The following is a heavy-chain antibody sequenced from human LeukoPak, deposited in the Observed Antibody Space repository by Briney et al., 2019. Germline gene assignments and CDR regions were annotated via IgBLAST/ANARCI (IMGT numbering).Heavy chain of an antibody. CDR3: AAYYYGSGSYYKRGMY. V-gene: IGHV3-11*04. CDR1: GFTFSSYA. Sequence: GGSLRLSCAASGFTFSSYAMSWIRQAPGKGLEWVSYISSSGSTIYYADSVKGRFTISRDNAKNSLYLQMNSLRAEDTAVYYCAAYYYGSGSYYKRGMYWGQGTLVTVSS. J-gene: IGHJ4*02. CDR2: ISSSGSTI. D-gene: IGHD3-10*01.